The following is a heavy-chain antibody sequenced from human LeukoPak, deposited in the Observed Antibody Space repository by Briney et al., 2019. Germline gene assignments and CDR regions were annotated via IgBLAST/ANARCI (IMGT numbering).Heavy chain of an antibody. CDR2: IRSKANSYAT. CDR3: TTMGAPTGY. CDR1: GFTFSGSA. J-gene: IGHJ4*02. Sequence: GGSLRLSCAASGFTFSGSAMHWVRQASGKGLEWVGRIRSKANSYATAYAASVKGRFTISRDDSKNTAYLQMNSLKTKDTAVYYCTTMGAPTGYWGQGTLVTVSS. D-gene: IGHD1-26*01. V-gene: IGHV3-73*01.